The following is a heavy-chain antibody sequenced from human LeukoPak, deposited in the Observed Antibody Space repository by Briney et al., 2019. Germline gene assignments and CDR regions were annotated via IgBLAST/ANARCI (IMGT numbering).Heavy chain of an antibody. CDR2: IKQDGSEK. CDR1: GFTFSSYW. V-gene: IGHV3-7*01. CDR3: ARPYYYGSGII. Sequence: GGSLRLSRAASGFTFSSYWMSWVRQAPGKGLEWVANIKQDGSEKYYVDSVKGRFTISRDNAKNSLYLQMNSLRAEETAVYYCARPYYYGSGIIWGQGTLVTVSS. J-gene: IGHJ4*02. D-gene: IGHD3-10*01.